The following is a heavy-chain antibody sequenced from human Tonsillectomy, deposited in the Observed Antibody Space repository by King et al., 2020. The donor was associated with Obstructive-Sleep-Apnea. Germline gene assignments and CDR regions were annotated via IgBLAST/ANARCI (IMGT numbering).Heavy chain of an antibody. CDR3: ARKGVEGTGGGPAPTYYLGY. J-gene: IGHJ4*02. CDR2: INPNSGGT. Sequence: QLVQSGAEVKKPGASVKVSCKASGYTFTGYYMHWVRQAPGQGLEWMGWINPNSGGTNYAQKFQGRVTMTRDTSISTAYMELSRLRSVDTAVYYCARKGVEGTGGGPAPTYYLGYRGQGTLVTGSS. V-gene: IGHV1-2*02. D-gene: IGHD2-2*01. CDR1: GYTFTGYY.